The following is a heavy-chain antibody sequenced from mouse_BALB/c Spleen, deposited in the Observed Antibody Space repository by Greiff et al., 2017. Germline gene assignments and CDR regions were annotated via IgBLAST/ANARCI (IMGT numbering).Heavy chain of an antibody. V-gene: IGHV5-6-5*01. D-gene: IGHD1-1*02. CDR2: ISSGGST. CDR1: GFTFSSYA. CDR3: AREATYGAFAY. Sequence: DVMLVESGGGLVKPGGSLKLSCAASGFTFSSYAMSWVRQTPEKRLEWVASISSGGSTYYPDSVKGRFTISRDNARNILYLQMSSLRSEDTAMYYCAREATYGAFAYWGQGTLVTVSA. J-gene: IGHJ3*01.